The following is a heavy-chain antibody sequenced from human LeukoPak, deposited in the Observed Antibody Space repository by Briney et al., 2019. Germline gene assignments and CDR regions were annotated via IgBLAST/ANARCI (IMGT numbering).Heavy chain of an antibody. V-gene: IGHV4-4*02. CDR2: IYHSGST. J-gene: IGHJ4*02. CDR1: GGSISSSNW. D-gene: IGHD4-17*01. CDR3: ARKGLGYGDYVTRIFDY. Sequence: SETLSLTCAVSGGSISSSNWWNWVRQPPGKGLEWLGEIYHSGSTNYNPSLKSRVTLSVDKSKNQFSLKLSSVTAADTAVYYCARKGLGYGDYVTRIFDYWGQGTLVTVSS.